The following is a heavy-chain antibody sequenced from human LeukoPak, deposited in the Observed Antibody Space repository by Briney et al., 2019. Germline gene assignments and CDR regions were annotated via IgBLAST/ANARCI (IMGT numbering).Heavy chain of an antibody. CDR2: IWYDGSNE. Sequence: PGGSLRLSCAASGFIFSNYGMHWVRQAPGKGLEWVAVIWYDGSNEYYADSVKGRFTISRDNSNNTVFLQLNSLRAEDTALYYCARLYDFWSGYSNGALDIWGQGTMVTVSS. CDR1: GFIFSNYG. V-gene: IGHV3-33*03. J-gene: IGHJ3*02. CDR3: ARLYDFWSGYSNGALDI. D-gene: IGHD3-3*01.